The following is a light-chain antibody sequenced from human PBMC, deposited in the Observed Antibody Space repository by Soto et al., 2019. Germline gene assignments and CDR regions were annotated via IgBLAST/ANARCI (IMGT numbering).Light chain of an antibody. Sequence: DIQMTQSPSSLSASVGDRVTITCRASQSIINFLNWYQQKPEKAPKLLIYAASSLQSGVPSRFSGSGSGTHFTLTISSLQPEDFVTYYCQQSYSTLWTFGQGTKVEIK. CDR1: QSIINF. V-gene: IGKV1-39*01. CDR2: AAS. CDR3: QQSYSTLWT. J-gene: IGKJ1*01.